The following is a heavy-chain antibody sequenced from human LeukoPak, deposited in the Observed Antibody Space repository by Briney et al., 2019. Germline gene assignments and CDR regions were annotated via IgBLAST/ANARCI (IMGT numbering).Heavy chain of an antibody. V-gene: IGHV3-23*01. CDR1: GGSFSGYY. D-gene: IGHD6-13*01. Sequence: PSETLSLTCAVYGGSFSGYYWSWVRQAPGKGLEWVSAISGSGDNTYYADSVKGRFTISRDNSKNTLFLHMSSLRAEDTAVYYCAKDRHSASWYINAFHIWGQGTMVTVSS. CDR2: ISGSGDNT. J-gene: IGHJ3*02. CDR3: AKDRHSASWYINAFHI.